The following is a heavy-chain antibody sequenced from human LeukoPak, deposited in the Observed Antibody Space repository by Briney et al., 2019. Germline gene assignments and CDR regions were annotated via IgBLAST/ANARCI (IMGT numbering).Heavy chain of an antibody. J-gene: IGHJ4*02. CDR2: ISWNSGSI. Sequence: PGGSLRLSCAASGFTFDDYAMHWVRQAPGEGLEWVSGISWNSGSIGYADSVKGRFTISRDNAKNSLYLQMNSLRAEDTALYYCAKSAAMVQPFDYWGQGTLVTVSS. CDR1: GFTFDDYA. V-gene: IGHV3-9*01. D-gene: IGHD5-18*01. CDR3: AKSAAMVQPFDY.